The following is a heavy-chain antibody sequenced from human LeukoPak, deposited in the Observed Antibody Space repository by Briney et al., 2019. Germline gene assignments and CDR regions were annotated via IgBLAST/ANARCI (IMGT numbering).Heavy chain of an antibody. D-gene: IGHD3-3*01. Sequence: ASVKVSCKASGYTFTSYGISWVRQAPGQGLEWMGWISAYNGNTNYAQKFQGRVTMTTDTSTSTAYMELRSLRSDDTAVYYCARHYYDFWSGYAFDIWGQGTMVTVSS. CDR2: ISAYNGNT. CDR3: ARHYYDFWSGYAFDI. J-gene: IGHJ3*02. CDR1: GYTFTSYG. V-gene: IGHV1-18*01.